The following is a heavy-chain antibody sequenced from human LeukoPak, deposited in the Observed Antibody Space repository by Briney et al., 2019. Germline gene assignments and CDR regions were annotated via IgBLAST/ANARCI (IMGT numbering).Heavy chain of an antibody. J-gene: IGHJ4*02. CDR3: ARRVEGYSYGFDY. CDR1: GGTFISYA. V-gene: IGHV1-69*13. CDR2: IIPIFGTA. Sequence: GASVKVSCKASGGTFISYAISWVRQAPGQGLEWMGGIIPIFGTANYAQKFQGRVTITADESTSTAYMELSSLRSEDTAVYYCARRVEGYSYGFDYWGQGTLVTVSS. D-gene: IGHD5-18*01.